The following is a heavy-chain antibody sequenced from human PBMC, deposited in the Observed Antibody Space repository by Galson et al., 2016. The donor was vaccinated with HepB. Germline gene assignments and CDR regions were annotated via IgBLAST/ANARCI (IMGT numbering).Heavy chain of an antibody. CDR3: ARHGNLRVGAALTYPLDV. D-gene: IGHD2-15*01. J-gene: IGHJ3*01. Sequence: SLRLSCAVSGFTFSTYWMAWVRQAPGKGLEWVANIKEDGSVENYEDSVRGRFTISRDNAKSSLYLQLDSLSADDTAVYYCARHGNLRVGAALTYPLDVWGQGTVVTVSS. CDR2: IKEDGSVE. V-gene: IGHV3-7*01. CDR1: GFTFSTYW.